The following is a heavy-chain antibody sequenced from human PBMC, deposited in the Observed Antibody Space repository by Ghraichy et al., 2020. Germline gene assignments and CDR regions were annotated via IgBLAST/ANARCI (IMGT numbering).Heavy chain of an antibody. CDR2: ISGSGGST. J-gene: IGHJ5*02. D-gene: IGHD5-24*01. CDR1: GFTFSSYA. CDR3: AKDTQMATCWFDP. V-gene: IGHV3-23*01. Sequence: GESLNISCAASGFTFSSYAMSWVRQAPGKGLEWVSAISGSGGSTYYADSVKGRFTISRDNSKNTLYLQMNSLRAEDTAVYYCAKDTQMATCWFDPWGQGTLVTVSS.